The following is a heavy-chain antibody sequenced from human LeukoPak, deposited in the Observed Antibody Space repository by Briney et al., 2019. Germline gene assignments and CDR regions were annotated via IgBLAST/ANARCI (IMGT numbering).Heavy chain of an antibody. CDR1: GGTFSSYA. D-gene: IGHD6-6*01. J-gene: IGHJ5*02. V-gene: IGHV1-69*01. Sequence: SSVKVSCKASGGTFSSYAISWVRQAPGQGLEWIGGIIPIFGTANYAQKFQGRVTITADESTRTAYMELSSLRSEDTAVYYCARESSIAARPGRNWFDPWGQGTLVTVSS. CDR3: ARESSIAARPGRNWFDP. CDR2: IIPIFGTA.